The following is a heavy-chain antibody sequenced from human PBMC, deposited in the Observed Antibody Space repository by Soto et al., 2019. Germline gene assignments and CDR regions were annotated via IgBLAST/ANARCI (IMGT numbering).Heavy chain of an antibody. J-gene: IGHJ4*02. CDR1: GFTFSSYE. CDR3: ARELLPGLFDY. D-gene: IGHD2-15*01. V-gene: IGHV3-48*03. Sequence: LRLSCAASGFTFSSYEMNWVRQAPGKGLEWVSYISSSGSTIYYADSVKGRFTISRDNAKNSLYLQMNSLRAEDTAVYYCARELLPGLFDYWGQGTLVTVSS. CDR2: ISSSGSTI.